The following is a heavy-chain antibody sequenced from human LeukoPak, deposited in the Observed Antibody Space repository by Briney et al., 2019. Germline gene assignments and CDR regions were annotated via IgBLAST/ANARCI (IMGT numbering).Heavy chain of an antibody. D-gene: IGHD6-19*01. V-gene: IGHV3-30*04. CDR1: GFTFSSYA. Sequence: GGSLRLSCAASGFTFSSYAMHWVRQAPGKGLEWVAVISYDGSNKYYADSVKGRFTISRDNSKNTLYLQMNSLRAEDTAVYYCARDKSSGWYGRRFGDALDIWGQGTMVTVSS. CDR2: ISYDGSNK. CDR3: ARDKSSGWYGRRFGDALDI. J-gene: IGHJ3*02.